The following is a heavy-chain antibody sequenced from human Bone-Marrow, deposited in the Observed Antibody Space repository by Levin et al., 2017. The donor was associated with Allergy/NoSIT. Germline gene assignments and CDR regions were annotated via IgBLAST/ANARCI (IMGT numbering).Heavy chain of an antibody. Sequence: GESLKISCSASGFNFSSYWMHWVRQAPGKGLVWVSRINRDGSSTSYVDSVKGRFTIPRDNAKNTLYLQMNSLRAEDTSVYYCARDRVTTNWYFDLWSRGTLVTVSS. CDR1: GFNFSSYW. V-gene: IGHV3-74*01. J-gene: IGHJ2*01. D-gene: IGHD4-17*01. CDR2: INRDGSST. CDR3: ARDRVTTNWYFDL.